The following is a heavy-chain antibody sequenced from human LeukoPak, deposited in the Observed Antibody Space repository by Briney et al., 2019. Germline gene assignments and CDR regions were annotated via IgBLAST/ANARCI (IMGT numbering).Heavy chain of an antibody. V-gene: IGHV3-23*01. CDR2: ISGSGGST. CDR3: AKADGSGWLWVNYYYYMDV. CDR1: GFTFSSYA. Sequence: GGSLRLSCAASGFTFSSYAMSWDRQAPGKGLEWVSAISGSGGSTYYADSVKGRFTISRDNSKNTLYLQMNGLRAEDTAVYYCAKADGSGWLWVNYYYYMDVWGKGTTVTVSS. J-gene: IGHJ6*03. D-gene: IGHD6-19*01.